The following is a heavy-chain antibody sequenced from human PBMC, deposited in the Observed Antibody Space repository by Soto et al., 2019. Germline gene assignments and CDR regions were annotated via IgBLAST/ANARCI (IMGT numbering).Heavy chain of an antibody. CDR2: FDPEDGET. D-gene: IGHD2-15*01. CDR1: GYTLTELS. J-gene: IGHJ6*03. V-gene: IGHV1-24*01. CDR3: ATGRVVAATIREGYYYYMDV. Sequence: GASVKVSCKVSGYTLTELSMHWVRQAPGKGLEWMGGFDPEDGETIYAQKFQGRVTMTEDTSTDTAYMELSGLRSEDTAVYYCATGRVVAATIREGYYYYMDVWGEGTTVTVSS.